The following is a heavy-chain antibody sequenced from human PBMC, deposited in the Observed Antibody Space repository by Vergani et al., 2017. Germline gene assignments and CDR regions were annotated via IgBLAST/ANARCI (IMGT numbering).Heavy chain of an antibody. CDR1: GFSVSTSVVG. V-gene: IGHV2-5*01. Sequence: QITLKESGPTLVKPTQTLTLTCTFSGFSVSTSVVGVGWIRQPPGKALEWLALIYWNDDKRYSPSLKSRLTITKDTSKNQVVLTMTNMDPVDTATYYCAHSGPLAAAVDYWGQGTLVTVSS. CDR2: IYWNDDK. D-gene: IGHD6-13*01. CDR3: AHSGPLAAAVDY. J-gene: IGHJ4*02.